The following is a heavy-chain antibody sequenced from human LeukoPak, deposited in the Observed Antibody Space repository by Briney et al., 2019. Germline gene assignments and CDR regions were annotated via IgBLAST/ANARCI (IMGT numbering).Heavy chain of an antibody. D-gene: IGHD5-12*01. CDR1: GYTFTSYG. CDR2: ISAYNGDT. J-gene: IGHJ3*02. CDR3: ARMWLPEDAFDI. V-gene: IGHV1-18*01. Sequence: ASVKASCKASGYTFTSYGISWVRQAPGQWLELMGWISAYNGDTNYAQKLQGRVTMTTDTSTSTAYMELRSLRSDDTAVYYCARMWLPEDAFDIWGQGTMVTVSS.